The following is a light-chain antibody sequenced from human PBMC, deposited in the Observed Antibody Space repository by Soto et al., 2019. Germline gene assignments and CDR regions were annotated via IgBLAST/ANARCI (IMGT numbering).Light chain of an antibody. J-gene: IGLJ1*01. CDR2: EGS. Sequence: VLTQPASVSVFPGQSITISCTGTSSDVGSYNLVSWYQQHPGKAPKLMIYEGSKRPSGVSNRFSGSKSGNTASLTISGLQAEDEADYYCCSYAGSSTLYVFGTGTKVTVL. V-gene: IGLV2-23*01. CDR3: CSYAGSSTLYV. CDR1: SSDVGSYNL.